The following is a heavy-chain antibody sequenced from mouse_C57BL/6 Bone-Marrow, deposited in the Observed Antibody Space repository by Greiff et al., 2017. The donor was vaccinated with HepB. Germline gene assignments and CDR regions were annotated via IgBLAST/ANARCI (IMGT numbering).Heavy chain of an antibody. CDR1: GFTFSSYG. CDR3: ARGGYAMDY. Sequence: EVQLVESGGDLVKPGGSLKLSCAASGFTFSSYGVSWVRQTPDKRLEWVATISSGGSYTYYPDSVKGRFTISRDNAKNTLYLQMSSLKSEDTAMYYCARGGYAMDYWGQGTSVTVSS. CDR2: ISSGGSYT. J-gene: IGHJ4*01. V-gene: IGHV5-6*01.